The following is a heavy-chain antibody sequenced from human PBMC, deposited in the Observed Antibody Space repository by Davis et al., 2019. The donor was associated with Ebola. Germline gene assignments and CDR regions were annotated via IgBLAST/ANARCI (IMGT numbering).Heavy chain of an antibody. D-gene: IGHD3-3*01. J-gene: IGHJ2*01. V-gene: IGHV3-48*04. CDR3: ARVLRFLEWLLENWYFDL. Sequence: PGGSLRLSCAASGFTFSSYWMSWVRQAPGKGLEWVSYISSSGSTIYYADSVKGRFTISRDNAKNSLYLQMNSLRAEDTAVYYCARVLRFLEWLLENWYFDLWGRGTLVTVSS. CDR1: GFTFSSYW. CDR2: ISSSGSTI.